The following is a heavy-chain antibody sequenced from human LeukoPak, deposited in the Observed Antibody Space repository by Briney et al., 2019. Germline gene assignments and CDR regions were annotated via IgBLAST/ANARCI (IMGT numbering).Heavy chain of an antibody. D-gene: IGHD2/OR15-2a*01. Sequence: SETLSLTCTVSGGSITSYFWSWIRQPPGRQLEWIGYIYHSGTTNYNPSLKSRVTISADTSKNQFSLRLTSVTAADTAVYYCAQKAPFSPTYSQQWGQGTLVTVSS. J-gene: IGHJ1*01. CDR1: GGSITSYF. CDR3: AQKAPFSPTYSQQ. CDR2: IYHSGTT. V-gene: IGHV4-59*01.